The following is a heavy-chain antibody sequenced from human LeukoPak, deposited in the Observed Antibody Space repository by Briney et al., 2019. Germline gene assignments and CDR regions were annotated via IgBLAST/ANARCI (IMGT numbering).Heavy chain of an antibody. CDR2: ISSSSSYI. CDR3: ARVGSSGWLIFDY. V-gene: IGHV3-21*01. CDR1: GFTFSSYS. J-gene: IGHJ4*02. Sequence: GGSLRLSCAASGFTFSSYSMNWVRQAPGKGLEWVSSISSSSSYIYYADSVKGRFTISRDNAKNSLYLQMYSLRAEDTAVYYCARVGSSGWLIFDYWGQGTLVTVSS. D-gene: IGHD6-19*01.